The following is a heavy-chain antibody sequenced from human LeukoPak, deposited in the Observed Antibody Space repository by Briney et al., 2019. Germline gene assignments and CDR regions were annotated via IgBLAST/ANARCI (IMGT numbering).Heavy chain of an antibody. CDR2: INPSGGST. Sequence: ASVKVSCKASGYTFTSYYMHWVRQAPGQGLEWMGIINPSGGSTSYAQKFQGRVTMTMDMSTSTVYMELSSLRSEDTAVYYCARDYYYGSGSYSAYYYMDVWGKGTTVTVSS. V-gene: IGHV1-46*01. D-gene: IGHD3-10*01. J-gene: IGHJ6*03. CDR1: GYTFTSYY. CDR3: ARDYYYGSGSYSAYYYMDV.